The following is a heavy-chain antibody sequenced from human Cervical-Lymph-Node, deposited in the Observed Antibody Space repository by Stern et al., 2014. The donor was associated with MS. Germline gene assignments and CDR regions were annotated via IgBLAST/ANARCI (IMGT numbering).Heavy chain of an antibody. CDR2: IIPMFGIA. CDR3: ARATSDYIWGTYRFLDS. Sequence: VQLVESGAEVKKPGSSGKVSCKASGGTISNYIIGWVRQAPGQGLEWMGGIIPMFGIANYAEKFQDRVTITADESTSTAYMDLSSLRSEDTAVYYCARATSDYIWGTYRFLDSWGQGTLVIVSS. CDR1: GGTISNYI. J-gene: IGHJ4*02. D-gene: IGHD3-16*02. V-gene: IGHV1-69*01.